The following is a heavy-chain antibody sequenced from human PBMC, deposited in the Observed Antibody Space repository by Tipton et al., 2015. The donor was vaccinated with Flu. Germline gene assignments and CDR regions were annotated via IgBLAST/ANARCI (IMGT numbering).Heavy chain of an antibody. V-gene: IGHV4-59*08. Sequence: TLSLTCTVSPASIYGYYWSWIRQPPGKKLEWLGNIYYRGATNYNPSLQGPITISVDESKDQFSLKVTSGTAADTAIYYCARRGPSFYFDLWGPGTLVPVPS. J-gene: IGHJ4*02. CDR2: IYYRGAT. D-gene: IGHD3-10*01. CDR1: PASIYGYY. CDR3: ARRGPSFYFDL.